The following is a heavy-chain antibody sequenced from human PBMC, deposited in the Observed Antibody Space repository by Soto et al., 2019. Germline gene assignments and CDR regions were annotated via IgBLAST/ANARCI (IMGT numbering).Heavy chain of an antibody. V-gene: IGHV4-39*01. D-gene: IGHD6-19*01. J-gene: IGHJ6*02. CDR3: ARRRAVDGYYYFYGMDV. Sequence: SETLSLTCTVSGGSISSSSYYWGWIRQPPGKGLEWIGSIYYSGSTYYNPSLKSRVTISVDTSKNQFSLKLSSVTAADTAVYYCARRRAVDGYYYFYGMDVWGQGTTVTVSS. CDR2: IYYSGST. CDR1: GGSISSSSYY.